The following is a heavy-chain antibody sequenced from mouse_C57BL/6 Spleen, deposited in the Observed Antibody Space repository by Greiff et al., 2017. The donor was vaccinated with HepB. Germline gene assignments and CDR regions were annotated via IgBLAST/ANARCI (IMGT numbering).Heavy chain of an antibody. CDR1: GYSFTGYY. CDR3: ARDYDGGNYYAMDY. J-gene: IGHJ4*01. CDR2: INPSTGGT. Sequence: EVQLQQSGPELVKPGASVKISCKASGYSFTGYYMHWVKQSSEKSLEWIGEINPSTGGTSYNQKFKGKATLTVDKSSSTAYMQLKSLTSEDSAVYYCARDYDGGNYYAMDYWGQGTSVTVSS. V-gene: IGHV1-43*01. D-gene: IGHD2-4*01.